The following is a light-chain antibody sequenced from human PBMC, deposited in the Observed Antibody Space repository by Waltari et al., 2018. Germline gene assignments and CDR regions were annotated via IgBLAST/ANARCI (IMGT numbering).Light chain of an antibody. J-gene: IGKJ1*01. V-gene: IGKV3-20*01. CDR3: QHYVRLPAT. CDR2: GAS. Sequence: EIVLTQSPGSLSSSPGERVTLSCRASQSVSRALAWYQQKPGQAPRLLIFGASNRATGIPDRFSGSGSWTDFSLPISRLEPEDFAVYYCQHYVRLPATFGRGTKVEIK. CDR1: QSVSRA.